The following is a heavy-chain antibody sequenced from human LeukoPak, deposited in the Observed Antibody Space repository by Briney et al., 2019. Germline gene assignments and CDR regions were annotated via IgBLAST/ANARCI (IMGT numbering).Heavy chain of an antibody. J-gene: IGHJ4*02. CDR2: VKGDGVTT. CDR3: VRGTGSGWDFDY. CDR1: GFTFNAYA. Sequence: SGGSLRLSCAASGFTFNAYAIHWVRQAPGKGLEWVSLVKGDGVTTDYANSVKGRFTVSRDNSKNSLYLQMSNLRTEDTALYYCVRGTGSGWDFDYWGQGTLVTVSS. V-gene: IGHV3-43*02. D-gene: IGHD6-19*01.